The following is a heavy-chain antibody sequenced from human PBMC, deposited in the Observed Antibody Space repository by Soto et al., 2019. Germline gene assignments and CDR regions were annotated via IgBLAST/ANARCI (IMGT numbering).Heavy chain of an antibody. J-gene: IGHJ5*02. CDR1: GYTFTNSG. CDR3: VRDEISSAGLDP. Sequence: AASVKVSCKASGYTFTNSGISWVRQAPGQGLEWMGWISAYNGNTIYAQKLQGRLTMTTDTSTSTAYMELRSLRSDDTAFYYCVRDEISSAGLDPWGQGTLVTVSS. V-gene: IGHV1-18*01. CDR2: ISAYNGNT.